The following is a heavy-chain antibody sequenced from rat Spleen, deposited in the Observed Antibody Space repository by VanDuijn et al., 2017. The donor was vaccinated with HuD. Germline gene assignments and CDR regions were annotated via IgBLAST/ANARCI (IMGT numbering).Heavy chain of an antibody. CDR3: ARLRWDVMDA. Sequence: EVQLVESGGGLVQPGRSLKLSCAASGFTFSDYYMAWVRQAPKKGLEWVASISYEGSITYYGDSVKGRFTMSRDNARSTLYLQMDSLRSEDAATYYCARLRWDVMDAWGQGASVTVSS. D-gene: IGHD1-5*01. CDR2: ISYEGSIT. J-gene: IGHJ4*01. CDR1: GFTFSDYY. V-gene: IGHV5-22*01.